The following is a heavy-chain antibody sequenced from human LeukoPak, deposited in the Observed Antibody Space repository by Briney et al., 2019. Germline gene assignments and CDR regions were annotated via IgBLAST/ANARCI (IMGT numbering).Heavy chain of an antibody. CDR2: IDPSDSYT. V-gene: IGHV5-10-1*01. CDR3: ARPGYESSGWTNRGDY. CDR1: GYSFTSYW. J-gene: IGHJ4*02. Sequence: GESLKISCKGSGYSFTSYWISWVRQMPGKGLEWMGRIDPSDSYTNYSPSFQGHVTISADKSISTAYLQWSSLKASDTAMYYCARPGYESSGWTNRGDYWGQGTLVTVSS. D-gene: IGHD6-19*01.